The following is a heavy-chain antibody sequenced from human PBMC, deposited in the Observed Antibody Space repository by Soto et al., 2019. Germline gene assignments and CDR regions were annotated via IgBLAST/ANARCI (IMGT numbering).Heavy chain of an antibody. D-gene: IGHD1-1*01. V-gene: IGHV4-34*01. CDR1: GGSLSGNY. CDR3: ARRPMPSPTKYRLDV. Sequence: SETLSLTCAVYGGSLSGNYWTWIRQSPGEGLEWIGEISQSGRSNYSPSLNSRVTLSVDTSERQFSLRLSSVTAADTAVYYCARRPMPSPTKYRLDVWATGNTVTVSS. J-gene: IGHJ6*04. CDR2: ISQSGRS.